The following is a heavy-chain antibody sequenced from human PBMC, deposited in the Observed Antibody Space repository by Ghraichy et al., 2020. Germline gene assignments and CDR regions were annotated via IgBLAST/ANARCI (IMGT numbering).Heavy chain of an antibody. CDR1: GFTFSSYA. CDR2: ISGSGGST. D-gene: IGHD3-16*02. Sequence: GESLNISCAASGFTFSSYAMSWVRQAPGKGLEWVSAISGSGGSTYYADSVKGRFTISRDNSKNTLYLQMNSLRAEDTAVYYCAKDPADIYDYVWGSYPPVGWFDPWGQGTLVTVSS. J-gene: IGHJ5*02. CDR3: AKDPADIYDYVWGSYPPVGWFDP. V-gene: IGHV3-23*01.